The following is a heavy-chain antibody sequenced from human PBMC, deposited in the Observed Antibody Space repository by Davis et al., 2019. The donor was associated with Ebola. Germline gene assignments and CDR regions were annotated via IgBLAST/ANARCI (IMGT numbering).Heavy chain of an antibody. CDR2: ISYDGSNK. CDR3: AKGGYSSTWHYWYFDL. J-gene: IGHJ2*01. D-gene: IGHD6-13*01. CDR1: GFTFSSYA. Sequence: GGSLRLSCAASGFTFSSYAMHWVRQAPGKGLEWVAVISYDGSNKYYADSVKGRFTISRDNSKNTLSLQMNSLRPEDTAILYCAKGGYSSTWHYWYFDLWGRGTLVTVSS. V-gene: IGHV3-30-3*01.